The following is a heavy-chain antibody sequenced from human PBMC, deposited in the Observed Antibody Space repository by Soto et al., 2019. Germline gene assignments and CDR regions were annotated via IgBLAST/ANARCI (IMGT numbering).Heavy chain of an antibody. Sequence: GGSLRLSCAASGLTFSSHGMQWVRQAPGKGLEWVALISYDGSNKDYADSVKGRFTISRDNSKNTLYLQMNSLRDEDTAVYYCAKGCPWCYFEYWGQGTRVTVSS. J-gene: IGHJ4*02. V-gene: IGHV3-30*18. CDR3: AKGCPWCYFEY. CDR1: GLTFSSHG. CDR2: ISYDGSNK. D-gene: IGHD2-15*01.